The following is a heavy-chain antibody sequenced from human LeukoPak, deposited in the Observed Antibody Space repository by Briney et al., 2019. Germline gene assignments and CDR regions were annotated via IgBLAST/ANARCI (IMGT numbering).Heavy chain of an antibody. D-gene: IGHD3-16*01. CDR1: GGSISSNSYY. CDR3: ARLTSRVAYFDY. J-gene: IGHJ4*02. Sequence: SETLSLTCAVSGGSISSNSYYWGWIRQPPGKGLEWIGSIYYSGSTYYNPSLKSRVTISIDTSANLFSLKLSSVTAADTAVYYCARLTSRVAYFDYWGQGTLVTVSS. V-gene: IGHV4-39*07. CDR2: IYYSGST.